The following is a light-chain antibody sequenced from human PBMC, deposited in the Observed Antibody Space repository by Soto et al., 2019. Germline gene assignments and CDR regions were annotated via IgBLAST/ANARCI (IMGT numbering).Light chain of an antibody. CDR3: RQYNNWPPYT. Sequence: EIVVTQSPATLSVSPGERVTLSCRASQSVGRYLAWYQHKPGQAPRLLIYGASIRVTTIPARCSGSGAGTEFTLTISSLQSEDFAVYYCRQYNNWPPYTFGQGTKLEIK. V-gene: IGKV3-15*01. CDR1: QSVGRY. J-gene: IGKJ2*01. CDR2: GAS.